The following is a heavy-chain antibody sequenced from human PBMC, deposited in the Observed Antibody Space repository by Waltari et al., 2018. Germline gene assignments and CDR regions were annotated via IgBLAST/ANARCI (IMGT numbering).Heavy chain of an antibody. V-gene: IGHV4-59*08. J-gene: IGHJ4*02. Sequence: QVQLQESGPGLVKPSETLSLTCTVSGGSISSHYWSWIRQPPGKGLEWIGYIYYSGSTNYGPALRSRDTISVDASKNQFSLKLSSAAAADTAGYDCASQLRMDYFDYWGQGTLVTVSS. CDR1: GGSISSHY. CDR2: IYYSGST. CDR3: ASQLRMDYFDY. D-gene: IGHD2-15*01.